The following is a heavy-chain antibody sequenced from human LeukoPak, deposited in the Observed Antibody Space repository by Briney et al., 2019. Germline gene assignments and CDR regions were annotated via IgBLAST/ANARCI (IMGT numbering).Heavy chain of an antibody. Sequence: GASVKVSCKASGYTFSSYDVHWVRQGTGQGLEWMGWMNPNSGDTGYAQKFQERVTITRDMSTSTAYMELSSLRSEDTAVYYCAAELLGYSYGYEAGNWFDPWGQGTLVTVSS. CDR2: MNPNSGDT. V-gene: IGHV1-8*01. CDR3: AAELLGYSYGYEAGNWFDP. J-gene: IGHJ5*02. CDR1: GYTFSSYD. D-gene: IGHD5-18*01.